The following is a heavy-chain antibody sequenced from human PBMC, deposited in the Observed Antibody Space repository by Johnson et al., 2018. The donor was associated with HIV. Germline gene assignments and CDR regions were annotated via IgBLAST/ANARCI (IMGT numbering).Heavy chain of an antibody. CDR2: LSGSDDST. D-gene: IGHD3-10*01. J-gene: IGHJ3*02. CDR1: GFTFSSYA. CDR3: ARARGGEGSGSYAFDI. V-gene: IGHV3-23*04. Sequence: VQLVESGGGLVQPGGSLRLSCAASGFTFSSYAMKWVRQAPGKGLEWVSALSGSDDSTYYADSVKGRFTISRDNSKNTLCLQMNSLRAEDTAVYYCARARGGEGSGSYAFDIWGQGTMVTVSS.